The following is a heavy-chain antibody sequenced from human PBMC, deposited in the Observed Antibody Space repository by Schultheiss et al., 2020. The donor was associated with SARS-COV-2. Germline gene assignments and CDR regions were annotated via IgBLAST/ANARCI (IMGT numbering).Heavy chain of an antibody. CDR2: ITGDAFNT. J-gene: IGHJ4*02. CDR1: GFTFSNYA. D-gene: IGHD6-6*01. CDR3: ARNAARLITRAQFDY. Sequence: GGSLRLSCAASGFTFSNYAMTWVRQAPGKGLEWVSSITGDAFNTYYADSVKGRFTISRDNSRNTLFLHMNSPRVEDTAVYYCARNAARLITRAQFDYWGQGTLVTVSS. V-gene: IGHV3-23*01.